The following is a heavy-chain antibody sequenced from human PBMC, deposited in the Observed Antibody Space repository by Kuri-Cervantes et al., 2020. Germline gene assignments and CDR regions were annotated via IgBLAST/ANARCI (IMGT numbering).Heavy chain of an antibody. J-gene: IGHJ2*01. D-gene: IGHD3-22*01. Sequence: GGSLRLSCAASGFTFSSYAMSWVRQAPGKGLEWVSSISGSGGSTYHADSVKGRFTISRDNAKNSLYLQMNSLRAGDTAVYYCARELSDYDSYGWYLDLWGRGTLVTVSS. CDR1: GFTFSSYA. V-gene: IGHV3-23*01. CDR3: ARELSDYDSYGWYLDL. CDR2: ISGSGGST.